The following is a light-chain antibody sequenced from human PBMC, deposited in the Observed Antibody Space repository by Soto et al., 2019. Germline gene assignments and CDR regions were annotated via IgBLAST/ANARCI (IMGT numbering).Light chain of an antibody. V-gene: IGKV3-20*01. Sequence: EIVLTQSPGTLSLSPGERATLSCRASQRVSSSYLAWYQQQPGQAPRLLIYGTSSRATGIPDRCSGSGSATDFTLTISSLEPEEFAVYFCQQHGSSSWTFGQGTKVEIK. CDR2: GTS. J-gene: IGKJ1*01. CDR3: QQHGSSSWT. CDR1: QRVSSSY.